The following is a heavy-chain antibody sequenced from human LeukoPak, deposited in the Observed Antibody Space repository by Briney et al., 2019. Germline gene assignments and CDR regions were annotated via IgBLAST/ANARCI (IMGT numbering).Heavy chain of an antibody. D-gene: IGHD7-27*01. CDR3: ARVGGVGTGDNY. V-gene: IGHV3-21*01. CDR2: ISSSSSYI. CDR1: GFTFSSYS. Sequence: GGSLRLSCAASGFTFSSYSMNWVRQAPGKGLEWVSSISSSSSYIYYADSVKGRFTISRDNAKNSLYLQMNSLRAEDTAVYYCARVGGVGTGDNYWGQGTLVTVSS. J-gene: IGHJ4*02.